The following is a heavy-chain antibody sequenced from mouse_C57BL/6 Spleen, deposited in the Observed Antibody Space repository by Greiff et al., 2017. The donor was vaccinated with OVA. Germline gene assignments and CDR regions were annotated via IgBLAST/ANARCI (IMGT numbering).Heavy chain of an antibody. Sequence: VQLQQPGAELVMPGASVKLSCKASGYTFTSYWMHWVKQRPGQGLEWIGEIDPSDSYTNYNQKFKGKSTLTVDKSSSTAYMQLSSLTSEDSAVYYCARVGLRGAMDYWGQGTSVTVSS. J-gene: IGHJ4*01. D-gene: IGHD2-2*01. CDR1: GYTFTSYW. V-gene: IGHV1-69*01. CDR3: ARVGLRGAMDY. CDR2: IDPSDSYT.